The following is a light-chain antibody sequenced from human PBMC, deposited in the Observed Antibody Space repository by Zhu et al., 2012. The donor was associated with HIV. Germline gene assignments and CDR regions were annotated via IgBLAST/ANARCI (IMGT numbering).Light chain of an antibody. J-gene: IGKJ4*01. Sequence: EIVMTQSPATLSVSPGERATLSCRASQSISTNLAWYQQKPGQAPRLLIYDTSKRATGIPARFSGSGSGTDFTLTISSLEPEDFALYYCQQRSSWPLTFGGGTKVKIK. CDR1: QSISTN. CDR2: DTS. V-gene: IGKV3-11*01. CDR3: QQRSSWPLT.